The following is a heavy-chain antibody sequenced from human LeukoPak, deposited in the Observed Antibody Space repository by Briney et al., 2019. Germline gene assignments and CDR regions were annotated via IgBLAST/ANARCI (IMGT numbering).Heavy chain of an antibody. J-gene: IGHJ4*02. CDR2: IYYSGST. CDR3: ARHRDRIAKKTYYFDY. Sequence: SETLSLTCTVSGGSISSSSYYWGWIRQPPGKGLEWIGSIYYSGSTYYNPSLKSRVTISVDTSKNQFSLKLSSVTAADTAVYYCARHRDRIAKKTYYFDYWGQGTLVTVSS. CDR1: GGSISSSSYY. V-gene: IGHV4-39*01. D-gene: IGHD2-15*01.